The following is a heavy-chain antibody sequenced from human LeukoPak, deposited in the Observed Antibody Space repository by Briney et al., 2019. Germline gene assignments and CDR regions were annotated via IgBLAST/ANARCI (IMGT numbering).Heavy chain of an antibody. CDR2: IRYDGSNE. D-gene: IGHD4-17*01. Sequence: SGGSLRLSCAASGFTFSSYGMHWVRQAPGKGLEWVAFIRYDGSNEYYADSVKGRFTISRDNAKNTLYLQMNSLRVEDTAVYYCARDEPTVTTGPPVGSWGQGTLVTVSS. CDR3: ARDEPTVTTGPPVGS. CDR1: GFTFSSYG. V-gene: IGHV3-30*02. J-gene: IGHJ4*02.